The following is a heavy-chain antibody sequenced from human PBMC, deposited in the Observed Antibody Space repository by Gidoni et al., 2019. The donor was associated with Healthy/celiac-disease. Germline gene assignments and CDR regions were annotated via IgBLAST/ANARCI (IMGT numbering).Heavy chain of an antibody. CDR1: GFTFSNAW. CDR2: IKSKTDGWTT. Sequence: EVQLVESGGGLVKPGGSLRLSCAASGFTFSNAWMSWVRQAPGKGLEWVGRIKSKTDGWTTDYAAPVKGRFTISRDDSKNTLYLQMNSLKTEDTAVYYCTTAGQLADLVGYYGMDVWVQGTTVTVSS. J-gene: IGHJ6*02. D-gene: IGHD6-6*01. V-gene: IGHV3-15*01. CDR3: TTAGQLADLVGYYGMDV.